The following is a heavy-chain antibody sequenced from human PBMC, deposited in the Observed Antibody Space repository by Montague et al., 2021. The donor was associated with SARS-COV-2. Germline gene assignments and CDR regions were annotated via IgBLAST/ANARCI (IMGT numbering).Heavy chain of an antibody. J-gene: IGHJ3*02. CDR2: IYYSGSA. V-gene: IGHV4-39*01. D-gene: IGHD3-10*01. Sequence: SETLSLTCSVSGDSITNSRYYWGRIRQPPGKGLEWIGTIYYSGSAYYNPSLKSRVTISVDTSKDQFSLKLNSVTATDTAVYYCARLESTRGVIIRGAFDIWGQGTRVTVSS. CDR3: ARLESTRGVIIRGAFDI. CDR1: GDSITNSRYY.